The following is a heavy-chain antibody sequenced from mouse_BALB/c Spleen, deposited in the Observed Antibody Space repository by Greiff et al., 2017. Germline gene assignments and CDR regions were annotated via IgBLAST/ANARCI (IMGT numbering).Heavy chain of an antibody. CDR3: ARREGFDY. V-gene: IGHV1-7*01. CDR2: INPSTGYT. Sequence: VKLMESGAELAKPGASVKMSCKASGYTFTSYWMHWVKQRPGQGLEWIGYINPSTGYTEYNQKFKDKATLTADKSSSTAYMQLSSLTSEDSAVYYCARREGFDYWGQGTTLTVSS. J-gene: IGHJ2*01. CDR1: GYTFTSYW.